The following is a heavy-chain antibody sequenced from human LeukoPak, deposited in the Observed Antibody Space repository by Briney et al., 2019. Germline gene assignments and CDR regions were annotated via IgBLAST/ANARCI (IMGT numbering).Heavy chain of an antibody. D-gene: IGHD5-18*01. V-gene: IGHV4-39*01. CDR1: GGSISSSSAY. J-gene: IGHJ4*02. Sequence: SETLSLTCTVSGGSISSSSAYWGWIRQPPEKGLEWTGSIYYSKNTYYNPSLKSRVTISADTSKNQFSLTLGSVSATDTAVYYCVSPRGFSYGYFDYWGQGTLVTVSS. CDR3: VSPRGFSYGYFDY. CDR2: IYYSKNT.